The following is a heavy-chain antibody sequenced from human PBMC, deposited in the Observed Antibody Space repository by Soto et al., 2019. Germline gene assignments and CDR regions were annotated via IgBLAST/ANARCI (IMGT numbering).Heavy chain of an antibody. D-gene: IGHD6-19*01. J-gene: IGHJ3*02. CDR3: ARVGRWSAVAGRDAFDI. CDR1: DISIGNYY. Sequence: PSETRSLTCTVSDISIGNYYFNWIRQPPGKGLEWIGYIYYSGSTNYNPSLKSRVTISVDTSKNQFSLQLTSVTAADTAVYYCARVGRWSAVAGRDAFDIWGQGTMVTVSS. CDR2: IYYSGST. V-gene: IGHV4-59*01.